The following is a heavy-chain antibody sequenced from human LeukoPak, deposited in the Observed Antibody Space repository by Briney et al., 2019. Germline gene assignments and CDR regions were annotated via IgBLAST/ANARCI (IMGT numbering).Heavy chain of an antibody. CDR2: IYSSGST. CDR1: GGSISSYY. Sequence: SETLSLTCTVSGGSISSYYWSCIRQPAGKGLEWIGRIYSSGSTNYNPSLKSRVNMSVDTSKNQFSLKLSSVTAADTAVYYCARALKSGAYWNDAFDIWGQGTMVTVSS. CDR3: ARALKSGAYWNDAFDI. D-gene: IGHD4/OR15-4a*01. J-gene: IGHJ3*02. V-gene: IGHV4-4*07.